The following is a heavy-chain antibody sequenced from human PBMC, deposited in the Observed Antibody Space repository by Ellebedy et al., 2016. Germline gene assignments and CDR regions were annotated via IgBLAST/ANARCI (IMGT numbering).Heavy chain of an antibody. CDR1: GFTFTSYA. D-gene: IGHD2-15*01. CDR2: ISGSGGST. CDR3: AMCSGGSCYSGDYFDY. V-gene: IGHV3-23*01. J-gene: IGHJ4*02. Sequence: GGSLRLSCAASGFTFTSYAMSWVRQALGKGLEWVSAISGSGGSTYYADSVKGRFTISRDNSKNTLYLQMNSLRAEDTAVYYCAMCSGGSCYSGDYFDYWGQGTLVTVSS.